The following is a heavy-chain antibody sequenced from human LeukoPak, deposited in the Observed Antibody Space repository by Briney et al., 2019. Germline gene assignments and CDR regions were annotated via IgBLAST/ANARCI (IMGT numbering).Heavy chain of an antibody. J-gene: IGHJ4*02. V-gene: IGHV3-30*18. D-gene: IGHD2-2*01. CDR3: AKRGASLHFDY. CDR1: GFTFSNYG. CDR2: ISYDGSKK. Sequence: GGSLRLSCAASGFTFSNYGMLWVRQAPGKGLEWVAVISYDGSKKYYADSVKGRFTISRDNSKNTLYLQMNSLRADDTAVYYCAKRGASLHFDYWGQGTLVTVSS.